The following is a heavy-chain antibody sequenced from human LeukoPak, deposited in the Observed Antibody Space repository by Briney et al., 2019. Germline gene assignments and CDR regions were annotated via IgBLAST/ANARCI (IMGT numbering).Heavy chain of an antibody. CDR2: IYYSGST. D-gene: IGHD3-10*01. J-gene: IGHJ4*02. Sequence: SETLSLTCTVSGGSVSSGSYYWSWIRQPPGMGLEWIGYIYYSGSTYYNPSLKSRVTISVDTSKNQFSLKLSSVTAADTAVYYCARDRWAYYGSESWGYWGQGTLVTVSS. V-gene: IGHV4-61*01. CDR3: ARDRWAYYGSESWGY. CDR1: GGSVSSGSYY.